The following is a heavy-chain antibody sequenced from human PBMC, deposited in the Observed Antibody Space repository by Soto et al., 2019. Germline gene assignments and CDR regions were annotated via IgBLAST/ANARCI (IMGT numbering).Heavy chain of an antibody. CDR3: ARDLSLVEAFDI. CDR2: ISAYNGNT. V-gene: IGHV1-18*01. J-gene: IGHJ3*02. Sequence: ASVKGSCKASGYTFTSYGISWVRQAPGQGLEWMGWISAYNGNTNYAQKLQGRVTMTTDTSTSTAYMELRSLRSDDTAVYYCARDLSLVEAFDIWGQGTMVTVSS. CDR1: GYTFTSYG. D-gene: IGHD3-16*02.